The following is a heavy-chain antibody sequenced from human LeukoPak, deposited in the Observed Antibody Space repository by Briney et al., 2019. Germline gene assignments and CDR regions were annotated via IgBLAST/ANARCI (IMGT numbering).Heavy chain of an antibody. D-gene: IGHD3-22*01. CDR1: GFTFSSYN. CDR3: ARAADSSGYLLAYFDY. Sequence: GGSLRLSCAASGFTFSSYNMNWVRQAPGKGLEWVSFISTSSSYIYYADSVKGRFTISRDNAKNSLYLQVNSLRAEDTAVYYCARAADSSGYLLAYFDYWGQGTLVTVSS. J-gene: IGHJ4*02. CDR2: ISTSSSYI. V-gene: IGHV3-21*01.